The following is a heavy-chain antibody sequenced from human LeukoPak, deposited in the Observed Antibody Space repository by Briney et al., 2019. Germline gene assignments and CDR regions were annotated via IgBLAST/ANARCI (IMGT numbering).Heavy chain of an antibody. CDR3: ARDQSGYSGYGYYGMDV. J-gene: IGHJ6*02. Sequence: QAGGSLRLSCAASGFTFSSYAMSWVRQAPGKGLEWVSAISGSGGSTYYADSVKGRFTISRDNSKNTLYLQMNSLRAEDTAVYYCARDQSGYSGYGYYGMDVWGQGTTVTVSS. V-gene: IGHV3-23*01. D-gene: IGHD5-12*01. CDR2: ISGSGGST. CDR1: GFTFSSYA.